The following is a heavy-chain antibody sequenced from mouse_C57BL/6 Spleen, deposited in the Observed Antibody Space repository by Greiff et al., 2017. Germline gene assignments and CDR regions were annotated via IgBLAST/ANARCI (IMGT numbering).Heavy chain of an antibody. J-gene: IGHJ1*03. CDR3: ARRVYYGSSYWYFDV. D-gene: IGHD1-1*01. CDR2: IYPGAGDT. CDR1: GYAFSSYW. Sequence: QVQLQQSGAELVKPGASVKISCKASGYAFSSYWMNWVKQRPGKGLEWIGQIYPGAGDTNYNGKFKGKATLTADKSSSTAYMQVSSLTSEDSAVYFWARRVYYGSSYWYFDVWGTGTTGTVSS. V-gene: IGHV1-80*01.